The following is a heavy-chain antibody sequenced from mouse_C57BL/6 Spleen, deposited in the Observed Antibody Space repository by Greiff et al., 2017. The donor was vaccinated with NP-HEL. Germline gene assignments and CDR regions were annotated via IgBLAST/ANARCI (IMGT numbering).Heavy chain of an antibody. J-gene: IGHJ2*01. D-gene: IGHD1-1*01. CDR1: GYTFTSYW. V-gene: IGHV1S81*02. CDR3: ARIKKIVATYVDY. Sequence: QVQLQQSGAELVKAGASVKMSCKASGYTFTSYWMHWVKQRLGQGLEWFVETNPTNGRTYYNEKFKSKATLTVDKSSSTAYMVLSGPTFEDSAVYYCARIKKIVATYVDYWGQGTTLTVSS. CDR2: TNPTNGRT.